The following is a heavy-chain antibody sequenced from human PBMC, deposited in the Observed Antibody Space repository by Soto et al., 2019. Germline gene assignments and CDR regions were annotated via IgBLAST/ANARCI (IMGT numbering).Heavy chain of an antibody. D-gene: IGHD5-12*01. Sequence: GGSLRLSCAASGFTFSSYWMSWVRQAPGKGLEWVANIKQDGSEKYYVDSVKGRFTISRDNAKNSLYLQMNCLRAEDTAVYYCARGLGGYSGYDLPDAFDIWGQGTMVTVSS. CDR3: ARGLGGYSGYDLPDAFDI. CDR1: GFTFSSYW. V-gene: IGHV3-7*01. CDR2: IKQDGSEK. J-gene: IGHJ3*02.